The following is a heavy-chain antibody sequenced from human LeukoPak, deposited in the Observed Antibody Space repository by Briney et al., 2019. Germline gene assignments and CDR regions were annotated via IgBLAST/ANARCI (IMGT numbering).Heavy chain of an antibody. D-gene: IGHD3-22*01. CDR2: IYYSGST. J-gene: IGHJ4*02. Sequence: WIRQPPGKGLEWVGSIYYSGSTYYNPSLKSRVTISVDTSKNQFSLKLSSVTAADTAVYYCASLEAFYYYDSSGYYFWGQGTLVTVSS. CDR3: ASLEAFYYYDSSGYYF. V-gene: IGHV4-39*01.